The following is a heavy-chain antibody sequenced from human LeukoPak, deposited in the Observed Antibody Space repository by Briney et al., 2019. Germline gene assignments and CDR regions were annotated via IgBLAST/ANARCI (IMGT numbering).Heavy chain of an antibody. V-gene: IGHV3-23*01. D-gene: IGHD6-13*01. CDR2: LSGSDGST. J-gene: IGHJ4*02. CDR1: GFTFSSYA. Sequence: GGSLRLSCAAPGFTFSSYAMSWVRQAPGKGLEWVSGLSGSDGSTYYADSVKGRFTLSRDNSKNTLDLQMNSLRAEDTAVYYCAKTWRGSSWSFDYWGQGTLVTVSS. CDR3: AKTWRGSSWSFDY.